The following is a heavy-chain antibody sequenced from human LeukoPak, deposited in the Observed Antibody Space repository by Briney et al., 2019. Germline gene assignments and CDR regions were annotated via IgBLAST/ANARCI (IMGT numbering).Heavy chain of an antibody. V-gene: IGHV3-23*01. CDR3: AKNLPLPVTPTGGLDY. Sequence: GGSLRLSCAASGFTFSSYAMSWVRQAPGKGLEWVSAISGSGGSTYYADSVKGRFTISRDNSKNTLYLQMNSLRAEDTAVYYCAKNLPLPVTPTGGLDYWGQGALVTVSS. D-gene: IGHD4-17*01. CDR1: GFTFSSYA. CDR2: ISGSGGST. J-gene: IGHJ4*02.